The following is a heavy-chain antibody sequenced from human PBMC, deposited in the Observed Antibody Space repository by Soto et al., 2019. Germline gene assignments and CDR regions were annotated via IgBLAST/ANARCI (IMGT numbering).Heavy chain of an antibody. CDR1: GYSFTSYW. Sequence: GESLKISCKGSGYSFTSYWISWVRQMPGKGLEWMGRIDPSDSYTNYSPSFQGHVTISADKSISTAYLQWSSLKASDTAMYYCARNDVDCGSTSCYRHWFDPWGQGTLVTVSS. CDR2: IDPSDSYT. D-gene: IGHD2-2*01. J-gene: IGHJ5*02. CDR3: ARNDVDCGSTSCYRHWFDP. V-gene: IGHV5-10-1*01.